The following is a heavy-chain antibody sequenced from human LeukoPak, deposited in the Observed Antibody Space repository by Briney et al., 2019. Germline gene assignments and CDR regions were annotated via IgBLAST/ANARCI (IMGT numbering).Heavy chain of an antibody. J-gene: IGHJ4*02. CDR1: GGTFSSYA. V-gene: IGHV1-69*04. D-gene: IGHD6-13*01. Sequence: GASVKVSCKASGGTFSSYAISWVRQAPGQGLEWMGRIIPILGIANYAQKFQGRVTITTDESTSTAYVELSSLRSEDTAVYYCARGQQLGPRSPFDYWGQGTLVTVSS. CDR2: IIPILGIA. CDR3: ARGQQLGPRSPFDY.